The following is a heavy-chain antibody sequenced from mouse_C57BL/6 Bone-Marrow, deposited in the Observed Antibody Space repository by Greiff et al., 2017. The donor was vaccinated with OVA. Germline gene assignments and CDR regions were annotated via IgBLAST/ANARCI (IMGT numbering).Heavy chain of an antibody. D-gene: IGHD1-1*01. CDR2: IDPENGDT. Sequence: EVQLQQSGAELVRPGASVKLSCTASGFNIKDDYMHWVKQRPEQGLEWIGWIDPENGDTEYASKFQGKATITADTSSNTAYLQLSSLTSEDTAVYYCTPSYYWYCDVWGTGTAATVTA. CDR1: GFNIKDDY. V-gene: IGHV14-4*01. CDR3: TPSYYWYCDV. J-gene: IGHJ1*03.